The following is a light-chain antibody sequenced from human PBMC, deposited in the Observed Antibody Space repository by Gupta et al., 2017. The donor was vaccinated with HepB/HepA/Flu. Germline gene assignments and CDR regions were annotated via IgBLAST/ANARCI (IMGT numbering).Light chain of an antibody. CDR2: DAS. CDR1: QAISNY. V-gene: IGKV1-33*01. J-gene: IGKJ2*02. CDR3: QHEDYLSCI. Sequence: DIQMTQSPSSLSASVGDRVTITCQASQAISNYLNWYQQKPGKAPKLLIYDASNLETGVPSRFSGSGSGTHFTFTISSLQPEDIATYYCQHEDYLSCIFGQGTKLDIK.